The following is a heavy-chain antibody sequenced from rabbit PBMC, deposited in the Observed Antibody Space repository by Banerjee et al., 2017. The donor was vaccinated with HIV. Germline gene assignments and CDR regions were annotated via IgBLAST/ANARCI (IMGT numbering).Heavy chain of an antibody. CDR3: AREGYSYDDYGDLDL. Sequence: QLKETGGGLVQPGGSLTLSCKASGFDFSSYYMSWVRQAPGKGLEWIGIIYAGKGSTDYASWVNGRFTISSDNAQNTVDLQMNSLTAADTATYFCAREGYSYDDYGDLDLWGPGTLVTVS. J-gene: IGHJ4*01. CDR1: GFDFSSYY. D-gene: IGHD2-1*01. CDR2: IYAGKGST. V-gene: IGHV1S7*01.